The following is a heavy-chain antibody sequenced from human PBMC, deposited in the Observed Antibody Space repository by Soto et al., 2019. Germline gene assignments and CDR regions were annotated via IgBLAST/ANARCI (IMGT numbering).Heavy chain of an antibody. CDR3: ATYSSLDY. D-gene: IGHD6-13*01. V-gene: IGHV3-23*01. CDR2: ISGSSSST. J-gene: IGHJ4*02. Sequence: PGGSLRLSCAASGFTLSYYAMSWVRQAPGKGLEWVSTISGSSSSTYYADSVKGRFTISRDNSKNTLYLQMNSLRAEDTAVYYCATYSSLDYWGQGTLVTVS. CDR1: GFTLSYYA.